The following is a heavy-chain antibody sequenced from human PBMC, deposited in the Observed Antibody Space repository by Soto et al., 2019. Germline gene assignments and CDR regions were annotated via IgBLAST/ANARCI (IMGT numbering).Heavy chain of an antibody. CDR1: GFRFGDYG. D-gene: IGHD3-3*01. V-gene: IGHV3-49*03. J-gene: IGHJ5*01. CDR3: SRKVTLSGVVLPTHWFDS. Sequence: GGSLRLSCATSGFRFGDYGMSWFRQAPGKGLEWVGFISTEPFGATTQYAASVKGRFTITRDDSKSIADLQMNSLKTEDTAVYYCSRKVTLSGVVLPTHWFDSWGQGTLVTVSS. CDR2: ISTEPFGATT.